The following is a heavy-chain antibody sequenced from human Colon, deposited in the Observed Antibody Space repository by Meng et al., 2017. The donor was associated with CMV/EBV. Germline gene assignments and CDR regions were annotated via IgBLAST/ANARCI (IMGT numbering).Heavy chain of an antibody. J-gene: IGHJ4*02. CDR1: GDSIRSHY. CDR3: ARDLGGDYFDY. V-gene: IGHV4-59*11. CDR2: IYYSGSA. Sequence: SETLSLTCTVSGDSIRSHYWSWIRQPPGKGLEWMGYIYYSGSATYSPSLRSRITISVDTSKNQFSLNLRSVTAADTAVYYCARDLGGDYFDYWGQGTLVTVSS. D-gene: IGHD3-16*01.